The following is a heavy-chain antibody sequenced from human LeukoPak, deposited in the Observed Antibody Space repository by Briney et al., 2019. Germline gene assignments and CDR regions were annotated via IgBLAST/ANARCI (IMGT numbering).Heavy chain of an antibody. Sequence: SQTLSLTCAISGDSVSSNSAAWNWIRQSPSRGLEWLGRTYYRSNWFNDFALSVKSRITINPHTSKNQFSLQLNSVTPEDTAVYYCAKNYGDSNWFDPWGQGTLVTVSS. CDR3: AKNYGDSNWFDP. J-gene: IGHJ5*02. CDR2: TYYRSNWFN. D-gene: IGHD4-17*01. CDR1: GDSVSSNSAA. V-gene: IGHV6-1*01.